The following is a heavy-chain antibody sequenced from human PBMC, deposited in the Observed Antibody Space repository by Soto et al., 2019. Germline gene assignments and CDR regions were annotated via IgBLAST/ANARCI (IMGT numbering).Heavy chain of an antibody. Sequence: EVQLLESGGGVVQPGGSLRLSCAASGFTFSDYAMSWVRQTPGKGLQWVPGVGGSDDDKHYADSVRGRFIVSRDNSKNTMYLQMNSLRADDTAIYYCAKDATSFIGVWDPFDMWSQGPEVTVSS. D-gene: IGHD2-8*01. CDR1: GFTFSDYA. CDR2: VGGSDDDK. J-gene: IGHJ3*02. V-gene: IGHV3-23*01. CDR3: AKDATSFIGVWDPFDM.